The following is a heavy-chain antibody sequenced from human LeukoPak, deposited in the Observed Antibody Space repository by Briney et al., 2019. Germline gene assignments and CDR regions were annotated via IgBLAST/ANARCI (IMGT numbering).Heavy chain of an antibody. D-gene: IGHD2-15*01. CDR3: ARELGGYCSGGSCYSEYYFDY. Sequence: PVKVSCKASGGTFSSYAISWVRQAPGQGLEWMGVIIPIFGTANYAQKFQGRVTITADESTSTAYMELSSLRSEDTAVYYCARELGGYCSGGSCYSEYYFDYWGQGTVVTVSS. J-gene: IGHJ4*02. V-gene: IGHV1-69*13. CDR1: GGTFSSYA. CDR2: IIPIFGTA.